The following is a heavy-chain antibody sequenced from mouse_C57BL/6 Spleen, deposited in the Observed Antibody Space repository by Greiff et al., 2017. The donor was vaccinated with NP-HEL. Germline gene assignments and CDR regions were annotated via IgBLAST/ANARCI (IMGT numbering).Heavy chain of an antibody. V-gene: IGHV1-50*01. D-gene: IGHD1-1*01. CDR3: ARGGTTVVGGVDY. CDR2: IDPSDSYT. CDR1: GYTFTSYW. Sequence: QVQLQQPGAELVKPGASVKLSCKASGYTFTSYWMQWVKQKPGQGLEWIGEIDPSDSYTNYNQKFKGKATLTVDTSSSTAYMQLSSLTSEDSAVYYGARGGTTVVGGVDYWGQGTTLTVSS. J-gene: IGHJ2*01.